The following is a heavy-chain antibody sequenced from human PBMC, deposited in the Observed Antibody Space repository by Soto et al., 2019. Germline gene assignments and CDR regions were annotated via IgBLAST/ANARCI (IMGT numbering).Heavy chain of an antibody. Sequence: VASVKVSGKASGYTFTSYAMHWVRQAPGQRLERMGWINAGNGNTKYSQKFQGRVTITRDTSASTAYMELSSLRSEDTAVYYCARANGCTNGVCYTGSLDYWGQGTLVTVSS. J-gene: IGHJ4*02. CDR3: ARANGCTNGVCYTGSLDY. V-gene: IGHV1-3*01. CDR2: INAGNGNT. D-gene: IGHD2-8*01. CDR1: GYTFTSYA.